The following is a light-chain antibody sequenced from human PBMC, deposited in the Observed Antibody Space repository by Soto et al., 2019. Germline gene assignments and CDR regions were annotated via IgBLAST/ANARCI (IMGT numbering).Light chain of an antibody. CDR3: SSYTSSSTRV. J-gene: IGLJ3*02. V-gene: IGLV2-14*01. CDR2: EVS. CDR1: SSDVGGYNY. Sequence: QSALTQPASVSGSPGQSITISCTGTSSDVGGYNYVSWYQQHPGKAPKLMIYEVSNRPSGVSDRFYGSKSGNTASLTISGLHAEDEADYYCSSYTSSSTRVFGGGTKLTVL.